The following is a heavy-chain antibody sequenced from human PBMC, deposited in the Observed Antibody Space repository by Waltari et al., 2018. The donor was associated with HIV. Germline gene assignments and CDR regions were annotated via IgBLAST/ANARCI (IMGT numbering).Heavy chain of an antibody. CDR2: INPNRGGR. CDR3: AREIGYSYGWGAFDI. D-gene: IGHD5-18*01. CDR1: GYTFTVYY. Sequence: QVQLVQSGAEVKKPGASVKVSCKASGYTFTVYYMHWVRQPPGQGLEWMGGINPNRGGRNYAKKVQGRVTMTRDMSISTTYRELSRLSSDDTAVYYCAREIGYSYGWGAFDIWGQGTMVTVSS. V-gene: IGHV1-2*02. J-gene: IGHJ3*02.